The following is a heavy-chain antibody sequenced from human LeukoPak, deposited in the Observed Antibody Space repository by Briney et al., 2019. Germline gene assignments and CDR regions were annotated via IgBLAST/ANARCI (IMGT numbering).Heavy chain of an antibody. CDR1: GYTFTGYY. CDR2: INPNSGGT. V-gene: IGHV1-2*02. D-gene: IGHD2-2*01. Sequence: ASVKVSCKASGYTFTGYYMHWVRQAPGQGLEWMGWINPNSGGTNYAQKFQGRVTMTRDTSISTAYMELSRLRSDDTAVYYCAREAGSCSSTSCPFDYWGQGTLVTVSS. CDR3: AREAGSCSSTSCPFDY. J-gene: IGHJ4*02.